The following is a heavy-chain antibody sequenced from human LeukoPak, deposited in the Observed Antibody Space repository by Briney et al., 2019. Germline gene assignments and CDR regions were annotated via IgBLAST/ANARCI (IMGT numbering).Heavy chain of an antibody. CDR1: GGSISSYY. CDR3: ARVTGYRIEDYFDY. CDR2: IYYSGST. Sequence: SETLSLTCTVSGGSISSYYWSWIRQPPGKGLEWIGYIYYSGSTNYNPSLKSRVTISVETSKNEFSPKLRSVTAADTAVYYSARVTGYRIEDYFDYWGQGTLVTVSS. V-gene: IGHV4-59*01. J-gene: IGHJ4*02. D-gene: IGHD6-13*01.